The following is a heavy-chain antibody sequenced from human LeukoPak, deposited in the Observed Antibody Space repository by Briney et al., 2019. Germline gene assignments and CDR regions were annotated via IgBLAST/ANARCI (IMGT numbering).Heavy chain of an antibody. D-gene: IGHD3-10*01. V-gene: IGHV3-30*18. CDR3: AKVFEVRGARRPKDY. CDR2: ISYDGGNK. CDR1: GSTFSSYE. J-gene: IGHJ4*02. Sequence: PGGSLRLSCAASGSTFSSYEMNWVRQAPGKGLEWVALISYDGGNKFYADSVRDRFTISRDNSKNTLFLQMNSLRIEDTAVYYCAKVFEVRGARRPKDYWGQGTLVIVSS.